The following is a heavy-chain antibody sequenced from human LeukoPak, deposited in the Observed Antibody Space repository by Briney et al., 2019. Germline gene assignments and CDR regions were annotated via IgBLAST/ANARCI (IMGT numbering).Heavy chain of an antibody. D-gene: IGHD6-19*01. J-gene: IGHJ1*01. CDR2: IDPSGGST. V-gene: IGHV1-46*01. CDR1: GYTFTGYY. Sequence: ASVKVSCKTSGYTFTGYYMHWVRQAPGQGLEWMGIIDPSGGSTIYAQKFQGRVTMTRDTSSSTVYMELSSLRSEDTAVYYCARGEYSSGWYEYFQHWGQGTLVTVSS. CDR3: ARGEYSSGWYEYFQH.